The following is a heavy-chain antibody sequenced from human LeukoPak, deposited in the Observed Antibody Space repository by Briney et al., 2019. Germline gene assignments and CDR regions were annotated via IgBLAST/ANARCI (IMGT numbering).Heavy chain of an antibody. Sequence: GGSLRLSCAASGFTFSNYAMNWVRQAPGKGLEWVANMKQDGSEKYYVDSVKGRFTISRDNAKNSLYLQMNSLRAEDTAVYYCARDESLGDFWSGYFDAFDIWGQGTMVTVSS. CDR1: GFTFSNYA. J-gene: IGHJ3*02. V-gene: IGHV3-7*01. CDR2: MKQDGSEK. D-gene: IGHD3-3*01. CDR3: ARDESLGDFWSGYFDAFDI.